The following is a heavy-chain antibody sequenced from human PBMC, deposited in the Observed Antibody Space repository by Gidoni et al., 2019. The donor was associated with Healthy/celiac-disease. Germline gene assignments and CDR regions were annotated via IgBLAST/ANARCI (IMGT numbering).Heavy chain of an antibody. Sequence: EVQLVESGGGLVQPGRSLRLSCTGSGFTFGDYTMTWFRQAPGKGLEWVGFIRSKAYGGTTEYAASVKGRFTISRDDSKSIAYLQMNSLKTEDTAVYYCSRGVRDTLGRFDPWGLGTLVTVSS. CDR3: SRGVRDTLGRFDP. CDR2: IRSKAYGGTT. CDR1: GFTFGDYT. V-gene: IGHV3-49*03. D-gene: IGHD5-18*01. J-gene: IGHJ5*02.